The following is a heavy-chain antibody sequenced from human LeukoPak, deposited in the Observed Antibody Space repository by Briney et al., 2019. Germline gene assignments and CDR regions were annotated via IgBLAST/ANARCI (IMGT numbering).Heavy chain of an antibody. V-gene: IGHV3-21*01. J-gene: IGHJ6*02. CDR1: EFTFSSYS. CDR3: ARLTGYSSSSGYYYGMDL. Sequence: GGSLRLSCAASEFTFSSYSMNWVRQAPGKGLEWVSSISSSSSYIYYADSVKGRFTISRDNAKNSLYLQMNSLRAEDTAVYYCARLTGYSSSSGYYYGMDLWGQGTTVTVSS. D-gene: IGHD6-6*01. CDR2: ISSSSSYI.